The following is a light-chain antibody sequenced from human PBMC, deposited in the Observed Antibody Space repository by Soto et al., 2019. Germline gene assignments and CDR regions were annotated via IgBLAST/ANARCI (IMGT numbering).Light chain of an antibody. Sequence: DIQMTQSPSSLSASVGDRVTITCRASQSIRSNLNWYQQKPGKAPKLLIYAASSLQSGVPSRFSGSGSGTDFTLTISSLQPEDFATYYCQQSYSIPWTFGQGTKVEIK. J-gene: IGKJ1*01. CDR2: AAS. CDR1: QSIRSN. V-gene: IGKV1-39*01. CDR3: QQSYSIPWT.